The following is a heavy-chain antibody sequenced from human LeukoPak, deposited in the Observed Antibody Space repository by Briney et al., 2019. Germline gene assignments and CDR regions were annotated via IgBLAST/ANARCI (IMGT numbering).Heavy chain of an antibody. V-gene: IGHV3-33*01. CDR3: ARGMGSWYRNWFDP. D-gene: IGHD6-13*01. CDR1: GFTFGSYG. CDR2: IWYDGSNK. J-gene: IGHJ5*02. Sequence: GGSLRLSCAASGFTFGSYGMHWVRQAPGKGLEWVAVIWYDGSNKYYADSVKGRFTISRDNSKNTLYLQMNSLRAEDTAVYYCARGMGSWYRNWFDPWGQGTLVTVSS.